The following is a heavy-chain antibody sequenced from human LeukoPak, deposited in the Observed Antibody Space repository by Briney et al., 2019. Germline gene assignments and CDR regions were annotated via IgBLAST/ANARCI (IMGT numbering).Heavy chain of an antibody. CDR1: GGTFSSYA. CDR2: IIPIFGTA. V-gene: IGHV1-69*13. J-gene: IGHJ6*03. D-gene: IGHD5-12*01. Sequence: SVKVSCKASGGTFSSYAISWVRQAPGQGREWMGGIIPIFGTANYAQKFQGRVTITADESTSTAYMELSSLRSEDTAVYYCARNSGYDRPYYYYYYMDVWGKGTTVTISS. CDR3: ARNSGYDRPYYYYYYMDV.